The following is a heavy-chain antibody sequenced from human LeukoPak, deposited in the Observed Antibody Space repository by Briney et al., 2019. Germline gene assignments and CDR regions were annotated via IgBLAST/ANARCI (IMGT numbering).Heavy chain of an antibody. J-gene: IGHJ4*02. Sequence: GGSLRLSCAASGFTFSSYEMNWVRQAPGKGLEWVSYISSTSGSTIYYADSVKGRFTISRDNAKDSLYLQMNSLRAEDTAVYYCARDVGYSGYVYWGQGTLVTVSS. CDR2: ISSTSGSTI. D-gene: IGHD5-12*01. CDR3: ARDVGYSGYVY. V-gene: IGHV3-48*03. CDR1: GFTFSSYE.